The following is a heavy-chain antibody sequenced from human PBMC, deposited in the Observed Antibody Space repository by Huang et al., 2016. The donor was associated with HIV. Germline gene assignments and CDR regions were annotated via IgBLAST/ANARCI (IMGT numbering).Heavy chain of an antibody. J-gene: IGHJ4*02. Sequence: EEQLVESGGGLVQPGGSLRLSCAASGFSFSSCNVNWVSQAPGKGLECLLYIRETGSVINYADSVKGRFTGSRDNAKNSLYLQRDSLRAEDTAVYYCARGYSSSWLYNWGQGTLVTVSS. CDR3: ARGYSSSWLYN. CDR2: IRETGSVI. CDR1: GFSFSSCN. D-gene: IGHD6-13*01. V-gene: IGHV3-48*01.